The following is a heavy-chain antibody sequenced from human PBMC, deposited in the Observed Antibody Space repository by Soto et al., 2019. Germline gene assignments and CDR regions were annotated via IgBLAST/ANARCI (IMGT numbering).Heavy chain of an antibody. CDR2: IYYTGNT. CDR3: ARDHYYDSGGYYRGDGFDV. CDR1: GRTTIHVYYL. Sequence: PSETLSLTCIITGRTTIHVYYLWTWIRHQPGEGLEWIGDIYYTGNTYYNPSLKSRVTISVDTSKSQFSLKLSSVTAADTAVYYCARDHYYDSGGYYRGDGFDVWGQGTMVTVS. J-gene: IGHJ3*01. D-gene: IGHD3-22*01. V-gene: IGHV4-31*03.